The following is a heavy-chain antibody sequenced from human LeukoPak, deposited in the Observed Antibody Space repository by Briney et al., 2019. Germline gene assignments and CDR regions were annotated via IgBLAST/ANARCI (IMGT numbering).Heavy chain of an antibody. V-gene: IGHV3-48*03. CDR2: ISNSGSTI. CDR1: GFPFSSYE. Sequence: GGSLRLSCSASGFPFSSYEMNWVRQAPGKGLEWFSYISNSGSTIYYADSVRGRFTISRDNAKNSLDLQMNSMGAEDSAVYYCARQGVAADYFLDYWGQGTLVTVSS. J-gene: IGHJ4*02. CDR3: ARQGVAADYFLDY. D-gene: IGHD2-2*01.